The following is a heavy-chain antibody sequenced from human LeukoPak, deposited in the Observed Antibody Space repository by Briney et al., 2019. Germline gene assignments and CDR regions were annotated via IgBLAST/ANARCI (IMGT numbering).Heavy chain of an antibody. V-gene: IGHV4-34*01. D-gene: IGHD1-26*01. Sequence: SSETLSLTCAVYGGSFSGYYWSWIRQPPGKGLEWIGEINHSGSTNYNPSLKSRVTISVDTSKNQFSLKLSSVTAADTAVYYCARRYVGATTVFAYWGQGTLVTVSS. J-gene: IGHJ4*02. CDR3: ARRYVGATTVFAY. CDR1: GGSFSGYY. CDR2: INHSGST.